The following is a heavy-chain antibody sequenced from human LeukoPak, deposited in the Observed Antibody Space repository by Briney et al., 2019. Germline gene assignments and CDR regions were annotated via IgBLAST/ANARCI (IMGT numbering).Heavy chain of an antibody. CDR2: ISGYNGNT. CDR1: GYTFTSYG. D-gene: IGHD2-15*01. CDR3: ARDQFLLGYCSGGRGCRRAYYFDY. V-gene: IGHV1-18*01. Sequence: GASVKVSCKASGYTFTSYGISWVRHAPGQGLEWMGWISGYNGNTNYAQKFQGRVTMTTDTSTSTAYMEVWSLRSDDTAVYYCARDQFLLGYCSGGRGCRRAYYFDYWGQGTLVTVSS. J-gene: IGHJ4*02.